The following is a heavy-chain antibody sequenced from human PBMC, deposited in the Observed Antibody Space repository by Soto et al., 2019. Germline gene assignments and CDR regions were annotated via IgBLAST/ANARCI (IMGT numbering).Heavy chain of an antibody. J-gene: IGHJ4*02. CDR3: ARDKITGLFDY. CDR1: GGSFSGYY. D-gene: IGHD2-8*02. CDR2: INSSGST. Sequence: SETLSLTCAVYGGSFSGYYWTWIRQPPGTGLEWIGEINSSGSTNYNPSLKSRVTISVDTSKNQFSLKLTSVTAADTAVYYCARDKITGLFDYWGQGTLVTVSS. V-gene: IGHV4-34*01.